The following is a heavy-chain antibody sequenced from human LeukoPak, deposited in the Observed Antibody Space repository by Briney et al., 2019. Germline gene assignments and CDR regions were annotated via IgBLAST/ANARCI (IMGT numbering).Heavy chain of an antibody. CDR3: ARDRSVNYGDYVH. Sequence: GGSLRLSCAASGFTFSSYSMNWVRQAPGKGLEWVSSISSSSSYISYADSVKGRFTISRDNAKNSLYLQMNSLRAEDTAVYYCARDRSVNYGDYVHWGQGTLVTVSS. J-gene: IGHJ4*02. V-gene: IGHV3-21*01. D-gene: IGHD4-17*01. CDR2: ISSSSSYI. CDR1: GFTFSSYS.